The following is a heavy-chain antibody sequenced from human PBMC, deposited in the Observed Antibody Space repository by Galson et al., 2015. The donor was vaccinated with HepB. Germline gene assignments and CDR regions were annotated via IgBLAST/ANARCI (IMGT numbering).Heavy chain of an antibody. CDR1: GVIFTNYG. Sequence: SLRLSCAASGVIFTNYGMHWVRQAPGQGLEWLAVISSDGSDEYYADSVKGRFTISRDNSKNTLYLQMDSLRPEDTAVYYCATDRGVIMLIHVLDYWGQGTLVTVSS. J-gene: IGHJ4*02. D-gene: IGHD3-16*01. CDR2: ISSDGSDE. CDR3: ATDRGVIMLIHVLDY. V-gene: IGHV3-30*03.